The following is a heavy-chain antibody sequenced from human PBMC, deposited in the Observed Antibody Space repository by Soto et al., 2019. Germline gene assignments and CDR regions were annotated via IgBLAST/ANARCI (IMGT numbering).Heavy chain of an antibody. J-gene: IGHJ4*02. D-gene: IGHD1-7*01. Sequence: SETLSLTCTVSGGSISSSSYYWGWIRQPPGKGLEWIGSIYYSGSTYYNPSLKSRVTISVDTSKNQFSLKLSSVTAADTAVYYCASSGNWNYAVYFDYWGQGTLVTVSS. CDR2: IYYSGST. CDR3: ASSGNWNYAVYFDY. CDR1: GGSISSSSYY. V-gene: IGHV4-39*01.